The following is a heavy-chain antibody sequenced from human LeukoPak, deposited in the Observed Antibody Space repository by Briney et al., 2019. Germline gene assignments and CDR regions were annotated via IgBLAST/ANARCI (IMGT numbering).Heavy chain of an antibody. J-gene: IGHJ4*02. CDR2: ISVRSNYR. V-gene: IGHV3-21*01. D-gene: IGHD3-22*01. CDR1: GYTFSDFS. Sequence: PGGSLTLSCAASGYTFSDFSVNWVRQAPGKGLEWVSSISVRSNYRYYADSVRGRFTTSRDDARDSLFLQMNSLRAEDTAVYFCVRLRRNNDRSGYYYYYGYWGQGTLVTVSS. CDR3: VRLRRNNDRSGYYYYYGY.